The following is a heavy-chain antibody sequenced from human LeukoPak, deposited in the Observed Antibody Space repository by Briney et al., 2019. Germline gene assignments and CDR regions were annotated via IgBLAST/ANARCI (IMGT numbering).Heavy chain of an antibody. CDR3: ARSLVGIAAAGIDY. V-gene: IGHV3-30*04. D-gene: IGHD6-13*01. CDR1: GFTFSSYA. Sequence: PGGSLRLSCAASGFTFSSYAMHWVRQAPGKGLEWVAVISYDGSNKYYADSVKGRFTISRDNSMNTLYLQMNSLRAEDTAVYYCARSLVGIAAAGIDYWGQGTLVTVSS. J-gene: IGHJ4*02. CDR2: ISYDGSNK.